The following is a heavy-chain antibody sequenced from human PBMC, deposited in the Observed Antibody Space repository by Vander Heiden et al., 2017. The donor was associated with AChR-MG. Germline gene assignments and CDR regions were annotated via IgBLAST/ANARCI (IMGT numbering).Heavy chain of an antibody. Sequence: VQLVASGGGLVQPGRSLRLSCAASGFTFDDYALHWVRQAPGKGLEWVSGISWNSGSIGYADSVKGRFTISRDNAKNSLYLQMNSLRAEDTALYYCAKDPTVFITGFDYWGQGTLVTVSS. CDR2: ISWNSGSI. CDR1: GFTFDDYA. J-gene: IGHJ4*02. V-gene: IGHV3-9*01. CDR3: AKDPTVFITGFDY. D-gene: IGHD1-20*01.